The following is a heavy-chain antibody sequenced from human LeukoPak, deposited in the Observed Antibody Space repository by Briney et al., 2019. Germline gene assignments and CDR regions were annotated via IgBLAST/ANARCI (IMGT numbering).Heavy chain of an antibody. V-gene: IGHV4-38-2*02. D-gene: IGHD3-10*01. CDR2: IYHYGTT. J-gene: IGHJ3*02. CDR1: GYSISSGYY. Sequence: SETLSLTCTVSGYSISSGYYWGWIRQPPGKGLEWIASIYHYGTTYYNPSLKSRVTISVDTSKNQFSLEVNSVTAADTAVYFCARPRNFYDSGSFSHVYDAIDIWGRGTMVTVSS. CDR3: ARPRNFYDSGSFSHVYDAIDI.